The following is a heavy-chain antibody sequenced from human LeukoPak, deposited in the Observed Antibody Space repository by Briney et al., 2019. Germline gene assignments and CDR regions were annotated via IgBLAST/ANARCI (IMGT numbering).Heavy chain of an antibody. Sequence: ASVKVSCKASGYTLTSYYIHWVRQAPGQGLEWVGLINPDTGGAKYAQKFQGRVTMTRDTSISTAYMELSRLTSDDTAVYFCARGEELWFDYWGQGTLVTVSS. CDR3: ARGEELWFDY. D-gene: IGHD5-18*01. CDR1: GYTLTSYY. J-gene: IGHJ4*02. CDR2: INPDTGGA. V-gene: IGHV1-2*02.